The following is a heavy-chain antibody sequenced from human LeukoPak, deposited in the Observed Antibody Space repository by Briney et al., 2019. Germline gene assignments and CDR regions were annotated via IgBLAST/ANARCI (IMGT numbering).Heavy chain of an antibody. V-gene: IGHV3-23*01. CDR1: GFTFSSYA. D-gene: IGHD2-8*01. CDR3: AKGQDIVLMVYASDY. Sequence: GGSLRLSCAASGFTFSSYAVSWVRQAPGKGLEWVSAISGSGGSTYYADSVKGRFTISRDNSKNTLYLQMNSLRAEDTAVYYCAKGQDIVLMVYASDYWGQGTLVTVSS. CDR2: ISGSGGST. J-gene: IGHJ4*02.